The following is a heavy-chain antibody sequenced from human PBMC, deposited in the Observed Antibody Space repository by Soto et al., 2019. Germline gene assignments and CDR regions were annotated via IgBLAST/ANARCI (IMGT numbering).Heavy chain of an antibody. J-gene: IGHJ6*02. Sequence: SLRLSCAASGFTFSSYGMHWVRQAPGKGLEWVAVIWYDGSNKYYADSVKGRFTISRDNSKNTLYLQMNSLRAEDTAVYYCARGEYSSSRYYYYGMDVWGQGTTVTVSS. CDR1: GFTFSSYG. D-gene: IGHD6-6*01. V-gene: IGHV3-33*01. CDR2: IWYDGSNK. CDR3: ARGEYSSSRYYYYGMDV.